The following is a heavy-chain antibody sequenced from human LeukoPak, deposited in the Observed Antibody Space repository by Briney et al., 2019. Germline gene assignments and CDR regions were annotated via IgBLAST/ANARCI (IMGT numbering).Heavy chain of an antibody. J-gene: IGHJ4*02. Sequence: TSQTLPLTCTVSGGSISSGDYYWSWIRQPPGKGLEWIGYIYYSGSTYYNPSLKSRVTISVDTSKNQFSLKLSSVTAADTAVYYCARYDDSSGLVDYWGQGTLVTVSS. CDR2: IYYSGST. CDR3: ARYDDSSGLVDY. D-gene: IGHD3-22*01. CDR1: GGSISSGDYY. V-gene: IGHV4-30-4*01.